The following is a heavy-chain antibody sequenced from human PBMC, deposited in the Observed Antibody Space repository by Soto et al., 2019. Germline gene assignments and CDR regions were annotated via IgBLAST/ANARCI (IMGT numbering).Heavy chain of an antibody. CDR1: GFSLSTRGVG. CDR2: IYWDDDK. D-gene: IGHD5-18*01. V-gene: IGHV2-5*02. CDR3: ARKSYGDSPPDY. J-gene: IGHJ4*02. Sequence: QITLKESGPTLVKPTQTLTLTCTFSGFSLSTRGVGVGWIRQPPGKALEWLAVIYWDDDKRYSPSLQSRLTITKDTSKNQVVLTMTNMDPVDTATYYCARKSYGDSPPDYWGQGTLVTVSS.